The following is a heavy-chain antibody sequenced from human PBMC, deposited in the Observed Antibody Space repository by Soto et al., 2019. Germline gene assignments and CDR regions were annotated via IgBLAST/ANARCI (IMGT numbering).Heavy chain of an antibody. D-gene: IGHD6-19*01. CDR3: ARDTKVVSVAGNHGGMDV. J-gene: IGHJ6*02. Sequence: GGSLRLSCAASGFTFSSYDMHWVRQATGKGLEWVSAIGTAGDTYYPGSVKGRFTISRENAKNSLYLQMNSLRAEDTAVYYCARDTKVVSVAGNHGGMDVWGQGTTVTVSS. V-gene: IGHV3-13*01. CDR2: IGTAGDT. CDR1: GFTFSSYD.